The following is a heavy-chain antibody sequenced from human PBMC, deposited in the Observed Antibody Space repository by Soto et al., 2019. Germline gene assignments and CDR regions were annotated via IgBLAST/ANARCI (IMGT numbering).Heavy chain of an antibody. D-gene: IGHD3-22*01. Sequence: QVQLVESGGGLVKPGGSLRLSCAASGFTFSDYYMSWIRQAPGKGLEWVSYISSSSSYTNYADSVKGRFTISRDNAKNSLHLHRNSLRAEDTAVYSCATGQYYYDSSGYYYSWGQGTLVTVSS. CDR1: GFTFSDYY. V-gene: IGHV3-11*05. J-gene: IGHJ4*02. CDR2: ISSSSSYT. CDR3: ATGQYYYDSSGYYYS.